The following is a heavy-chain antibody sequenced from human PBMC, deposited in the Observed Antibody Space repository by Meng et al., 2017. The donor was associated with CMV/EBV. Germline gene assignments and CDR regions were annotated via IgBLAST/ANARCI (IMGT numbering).Heavy chain of an antibody. CDR2: ISAYNGNT. CDR3: ARVAYYDFWSGYLPLYYYYYGMDV. Sequence: ASVKVSCKASGYTFTSYGISWVRQAPGQGLEWMGWISAYNGNTNYAQKLQGRVTMTTDTSTSTAYMELRSLRSHDTAVYYCARVAYYDFWSGYLPLYYYYYGMDVWGQGTTVTVSS. D-gene: IGHD3-3*01. J-gene: IGHJ6*02. V-gene: IGHV1-18*01. CDR1: GYTFTSYG.